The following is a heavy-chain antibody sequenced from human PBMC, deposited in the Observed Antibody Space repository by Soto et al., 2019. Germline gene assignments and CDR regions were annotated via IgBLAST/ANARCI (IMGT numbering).Heavy chain of an antibody. CDR2: ISYDGTEE. CDR1: GFPFSSFG. CDR3: AKGRFEVVTISYLDH. Sequence: GGPLILCLAASGFPFSSFGMHWARQAPGKGLEWVAVISYDGTEEKYADSVKGRATVSRDNSKNTVYLQMNRLRGDDSAIYYCAKGRFEVVTISYLDHWGQGTLVTVSS. D-gene: IGHD4-17*01. J-gene: IGHJ4*01. V-gene: IGHV3-30*18.